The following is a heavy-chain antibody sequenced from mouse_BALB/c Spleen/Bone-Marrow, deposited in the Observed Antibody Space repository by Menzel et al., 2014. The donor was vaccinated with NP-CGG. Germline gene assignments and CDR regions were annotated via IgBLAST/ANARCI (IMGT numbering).Heavy chain of an antibody. D-gene: IGHD2-10*02. V-gene: IGHV4-1*02. CDR2: INPDSSTI. CDR3: ARAKYGNPCFAY. J-gene: IGHJ3*01. CDR1: GFDFSRYW. Sequence: EVQVVESGGGLVQPGGSLKLSCAASGFDFSRYWMNWVRQAPGNGLEWIGEINPDSSTINYTPSLKDKFIISRDNAKNTLYLQMNKVRSEDTALYYCARAKYGNPCFAYWGQGTLVTVSA.